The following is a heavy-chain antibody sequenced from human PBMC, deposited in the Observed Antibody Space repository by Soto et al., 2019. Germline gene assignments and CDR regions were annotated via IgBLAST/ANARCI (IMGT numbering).Heavy chain of an antibody. CDR2: ISGSGGST. V-gene: IGHV3-23*01. CDR1: GFTFSSYA. Sequence: EVQLLESGGGLVQPGGSLRLSCAASGFTFSSYAMSWVRQAPGKGLEWVSAISGSGGSTYYADSVKGRFTISRDNSKNTLYLQMNSLSAEDTAVYYCAKEHEYSSSWLYSHNWFAPWGQGTLVTVSS. J-gene: IGHJ5*02. CDR3: AKEHEYSSSWLYSHNWFAP. D-gene: IGHD6-13*01.